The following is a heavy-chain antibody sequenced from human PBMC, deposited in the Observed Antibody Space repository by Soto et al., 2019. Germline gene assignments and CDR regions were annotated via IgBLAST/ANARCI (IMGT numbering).Heavy chain of an antibody. V-gene: IGHV4-30-2*01. CDR1: GGSISSGGYS. CDR2: IYHSGST. Sequence: QLQLQESGSGLVKPSQTLSLTCAVSGGSISSGGYSWSWIRQPPGKGLEWLGYIYHSGSTYYTPSLTSRVTISVDRSKNQFSLTLSSVTDAYTAVYYCVRGPPFGRWGQGTLVTVSS. CDR3: VRGPPFGR. D-gene: IGHD3-3*01. J-gene: IGHJ4*02.